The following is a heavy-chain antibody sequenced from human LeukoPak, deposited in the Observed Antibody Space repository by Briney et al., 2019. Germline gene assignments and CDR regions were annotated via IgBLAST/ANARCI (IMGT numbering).Heavy chain of an antibody. CDR3: AREGYSSGWYGEYFQH. CDR1: GYTFISYG. CDR2: ISAYNGNT. Sequence: ASVKVSCKASGYTFISYGISWVRQAPGQGLEWMGWISAYNGNTNYAQKLQGRVTMTTDTSTSTAYMELRGLRSDDTAVYYCAREGYSSGWYGEYFQHWGQGTLVTVSS. D-gene: IGHD6-19*01. V-gene: IGHV1-18*01. J-gene: IGHJ1*01.